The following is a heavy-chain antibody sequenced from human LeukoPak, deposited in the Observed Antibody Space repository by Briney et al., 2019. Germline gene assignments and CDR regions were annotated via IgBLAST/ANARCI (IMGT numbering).Heavy chain of an antibody. CDR1: GFTFSTFR. CDR3: AKEIDAQGAMVRGYGMDV. CDR2: INEVGSEI. D-gene: IGHD5-18*01. Sequence: GGSLRLSCAASGFTFSTFRMSWVRQVPGKGLEWVANINEVGSEIYYVDSVKGRFTISRDNAKNPLYLQMNSLRAEDPALYYCAKEIDAQGAMVRGYGMDVWGQGPTVTVSS. V-gene: IGHV3-7*03. J-gene: IGHJ6*02.